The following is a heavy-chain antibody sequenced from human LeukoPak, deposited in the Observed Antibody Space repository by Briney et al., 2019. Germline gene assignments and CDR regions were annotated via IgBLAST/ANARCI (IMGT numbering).Heavy chain of an antibody. CDR3: ASGIAAGDFDY. CDR1: GGSISSYY. CDR2: THYSGAT. J-gene: IGHJ4*02. V-gene: IGHV4-59*01. Sequence: SETLSLTCTVSGGSISSYYWSWLRQPPGKGLEYIGYTHYSGATNYNPSLKSRVTISVDTSKNQFSLKLSSVTAADTAVYYCASGIAAGDFDYWGQGTLVTVSS. D-gene: IGHD6-13*01.